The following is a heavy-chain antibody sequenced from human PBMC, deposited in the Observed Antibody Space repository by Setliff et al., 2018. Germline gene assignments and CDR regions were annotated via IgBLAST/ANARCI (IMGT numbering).Heavy chain of an antibody. Sequence: SETLSLTCTVSGGSISSGDYYWSWIRQPPGKGLERIAYISYSGNTYYNPALKSRVTMSVDTSKNQFSLKLSSVTAADTAVYYCARRLRESHAFHIWGQGTLVTVSS. CDR2: ISYSGNT. V-gene: IGHV4-30-4*01. CDR3: ARRLRESHAFHI. J-gene: IGHJ3*02. D-gene: IGHD2-15*01. CDR1: GGSISSGDYY.